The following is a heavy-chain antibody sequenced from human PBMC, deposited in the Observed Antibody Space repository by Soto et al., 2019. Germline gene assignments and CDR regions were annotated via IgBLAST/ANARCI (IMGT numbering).Heavy chain of an antibody. CDR3: ARAPILGGGTIFENYFDY. J-gene: IGHJ4*02. CDR1: GGTFRNSA. D-gene: IGHD2-21*01. V-gene: IGHV1-69*13. CDR2: IIPTFGTT. Sequence: GASVKVSCKSSGGTFRNSAISWVRKAPGQGLEWMGGIIPTFGTTNYAQKSQGRVTIIADESTSTAYMELTSLRSEDTAVYYCARAPILGGGTIFENYFDYWGQGTLVTVSS.